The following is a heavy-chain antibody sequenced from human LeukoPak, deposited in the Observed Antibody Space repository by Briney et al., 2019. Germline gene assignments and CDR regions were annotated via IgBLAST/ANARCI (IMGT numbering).Heavy chain of an antibody. CDR2: ISYDGSNK. D-gene: IGHD6-19*01. CDR1: GFTLSSYG. CDR3: AKDSSGWYFDY. V-gene: IGHV3-30*18. Sequence: PGGSLRLSCAASGFTLSSYGMHWVRQAPGKGLEWVAVISYDGSNKYYADSVKGRFTISRDNSKNTLYLQMNSLRAEDTAVYYCAKDSSGWYFDYWGQGTLVTVSS. J-gene: IGHJ4*02.